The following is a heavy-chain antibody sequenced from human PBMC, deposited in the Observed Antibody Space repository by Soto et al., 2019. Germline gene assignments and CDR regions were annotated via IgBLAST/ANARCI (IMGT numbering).Heavy chain of an antibody. D-gene: IGHD3-10*01. CDR1: GGSISSYY. Sequence: QVQLQESGPGLVKPSETLSLTCTVSGGSISSYYWSWIRQPPGKGLEWIGYIYYSGSTNYNPSLKSRVTISVDTSKNQFSLKLSSVTAADTAVYYCARQGGGWFGELEDYYYYGMDVWGQGTTVTVSS. V-gene: IGHV4-59*08. CDR3: ARQGGGWFGELEDYYYYGMDV. CDR2: IYYSGST. J-gene: IGHJ6*02.